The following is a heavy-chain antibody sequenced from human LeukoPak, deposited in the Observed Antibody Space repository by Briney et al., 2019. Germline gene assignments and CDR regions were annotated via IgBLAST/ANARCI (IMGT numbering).Heavy chain of an antibody. D-gene: IGHD2-2*01. CDR2: IYYSGST. J-gene: IGHJ4*02. V-gene: IGHV4-59*01. Sequence: SETLSLTCTVSGGSISSYYWSWIRQPPGKGLEWIGYIYYSGSTNYNPSLKSRVTISVDTSKNQFSLKLSSVTAAGTAVYYCARGSRYTSYHGFYFDYWGQGTLVTVSS. CDR1: GGSISSYY. CDR3: ARGSRYTSYHGFYFDY.